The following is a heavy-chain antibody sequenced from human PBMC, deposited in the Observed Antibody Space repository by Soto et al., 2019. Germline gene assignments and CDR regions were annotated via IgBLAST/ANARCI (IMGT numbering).Heavy chain of an antibody. D-gene: IGHD6-19*01. CDR3: AKGAGTPGYYYYGMDV. Sequence: QVQLVQSGAEVKKPGASVKVSCKASGYTFTSYGISWVRQARGQGLEWMGWISAYNGNTNYAQKLQGRVTMTTDTSTSTAYMERRSLSADDTAVYYCAKGAGTPGYYYYGMDVWGQGTTVSVSS. J-gene: IGHJ6*02. V-gene: IGHV1-18*01. CDR1: GYTFTSYG. CDR2: ISAYNGNT.